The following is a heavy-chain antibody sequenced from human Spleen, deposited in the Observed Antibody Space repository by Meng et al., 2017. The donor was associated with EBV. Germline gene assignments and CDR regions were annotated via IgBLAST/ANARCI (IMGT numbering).Heavy chain of an antibody. J-gene: IGHJ5*01. V-gene: IGHV4-4*02. D-gene: IGHD2/OR15-2a*01. CDR2: IFHSGST. CDR3: ARAGSFLGIIDS. CDR1: GGSISSSNW. Sequence: QGQLQESGPGVGKPSGTLSLTCAVSGGSISSSNWWSWIRQTPGRGLEWIGEIFHSGSTNYNPSLKSRVTLSVDKSKAHFSLNLSSVTAADTAVYYCARAGSFLGIIDSWGQGTLVTVSS.